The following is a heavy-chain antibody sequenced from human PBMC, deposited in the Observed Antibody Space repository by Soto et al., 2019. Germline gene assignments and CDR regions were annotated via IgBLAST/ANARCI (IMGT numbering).Heavy chain of an antibody. V-gene: IGHV1-69*12. Sequence: QVQLVQSGAEVKKPGSSVKVSCKASGGTFSSYAISWVRQAPGQGLEWMGGIIPIFGTANYAQKFQGRVTITADESTSTAYMELRRLRSEDTAVYYCAREEGDDYGDYDYYGMDVWGQGTTVTVSS. CDR3: AREEGDDYGDYDYYGMDV. D-gene: IGHD4-17*01. J-gene: IGHJ6*02. CDR2: IIPIFGTA. CDR1: GGTFSSYA.